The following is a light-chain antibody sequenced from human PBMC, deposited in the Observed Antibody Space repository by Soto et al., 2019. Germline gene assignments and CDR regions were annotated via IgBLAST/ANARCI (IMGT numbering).Light chain of an antibody. CDR3: QQYGSTPPT. CDR2: GAS. CDR1: QSVSSSY. Sequence: EIVLTQSPGTLSLSPWERATLSCRASQSVSSSYLAWYQQKPGQAPRLLIYGASSRATGIPDRFSGSGSGTDFALTLSRLEPEDFVVYHCQQYGSTPPTFGPGTKVDIK. V-gene: IGKV3-20*01. J-gene: IGKJ3*01.